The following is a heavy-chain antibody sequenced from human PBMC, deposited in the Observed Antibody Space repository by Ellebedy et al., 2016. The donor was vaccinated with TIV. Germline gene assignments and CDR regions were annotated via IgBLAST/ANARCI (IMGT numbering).Heavy chain of an antibody. Sequence: GESLKISCAASGFTVSSNYMSWVRQAPGKGLEWVSIHYSGSSTYYADSVKGRFTISRDNSKNTVYLQMNSLRAEDTAVYYCARQPVIAVAFDYWGQGTLVTVSS. J-gene: IGHJ4*02. D-gene: IGHD6-13*01. CDR1: GFTVSSNY. CDR3: ARQPVIAVAFDY. CDR2: HYSGSST. V-gene: IGHV3-53*01.